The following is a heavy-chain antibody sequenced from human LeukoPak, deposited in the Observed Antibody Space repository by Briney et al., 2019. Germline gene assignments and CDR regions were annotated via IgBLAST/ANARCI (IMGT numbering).Heavy chain of an antibody. CDR1: GGSFSGYY. V-gene: IGHV4-34*01. CDR2: INHSGST. D-gene: IGHD3-10*01. J-gene: IGHJ4*02. Sequence: PSETLSLTCAVYGGSFSGYYWSWIRQPPGKGLEWIGEINHSGSTNYNPSLKSRVTISADTSKNQFSLKLSSVTAADTAVYYCARVRLYYGHDYWGQGTLVTVSS. CDR3: ARVRLYYGHDY.